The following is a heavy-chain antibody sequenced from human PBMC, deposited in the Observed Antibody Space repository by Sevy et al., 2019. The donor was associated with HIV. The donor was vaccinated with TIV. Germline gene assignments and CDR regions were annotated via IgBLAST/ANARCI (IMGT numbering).Heavy chain of an antibody. Sequence: ASVKVYCKASGYTFTSYGISWVRQAPGQGLEWMGWISAYNGNTNYAQKLQGRVTMTTDTSTSTAYMELRSLRSDDTAVYYCASPTVGGKLGYYYYGMDVWGQGTTVTVSS. D-gene: IGHD3-16*01. V-gene: IGHV1-18*01. CDR1: GYTFTSYG. CDR2: ISAYNGNT. CDR3: ASPTVGGKLGYYYYGMDV. J-gene: IGHJ6*02.